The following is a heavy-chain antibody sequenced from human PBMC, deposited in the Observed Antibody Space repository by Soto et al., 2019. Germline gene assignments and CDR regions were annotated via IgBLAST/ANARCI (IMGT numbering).Heavy chain of an antibody. CDR1: GGSISSYY. J-gene: IGHJ5*02. CDR2: IYYSGST. CDR3: ARDAYYYGSGNHYSPNWFDP. V-gene: IGHV4-59*12. D-gene: IGHD3-10*01. Sequence: PSETLSLTCTVSGGSISSYYWSWIRQPPGKGLEWIGYIYYSGSTTYNPSLKNRVTMSVDTSKNQFSLELSSVTAADTAVYYCARDAYYYGSGNHYSPNWFDPWGQGIMVTVSS.